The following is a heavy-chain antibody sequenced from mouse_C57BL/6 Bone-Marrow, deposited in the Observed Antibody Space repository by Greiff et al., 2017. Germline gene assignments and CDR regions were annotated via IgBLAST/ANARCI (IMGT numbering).Heavy chain of an antibody. CDR2: FYPGSGRI. CDR1: GDTCTEYT. V-gene: IGHV1-62-2*01. CDR3: ARHAPLARFDY. D-gene: IGHD2-10*02. Sequence: QVQLKESGAELVKPGASVKLSCKTSGDTCTEYTIHWVKQRSGQGLELIGWFYPGSGRIKYNEKFKDKATLTAGKSSSTVYMEISRLTPEDSAVYFCARHAPLARFDYWGQRTTRTAS. J-gene: IGHJ2*01.